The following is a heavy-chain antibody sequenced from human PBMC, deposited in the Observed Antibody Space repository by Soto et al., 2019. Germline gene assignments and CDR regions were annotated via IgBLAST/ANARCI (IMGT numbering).Heavy chain of an antibody. CDR3: ASTDIVSTIDDGRDAFDI. Sequence: GESLKISCQTSGDSFTKYWIGWVRQMPGKGLEWVGIIYPEDSSTRYSPSFQGQVTISADKSISTAYLQWSSPKASDTAIYYCASTDIVSTIDDGRDAFDIWGQGTMVTVSS. CDR2: IYPEDSST. CDR1: GDSFTKYW. J-gene: IGHJ3*02. V-gene: IGHV5-51*01. D-gene: IGHD5-12*01.